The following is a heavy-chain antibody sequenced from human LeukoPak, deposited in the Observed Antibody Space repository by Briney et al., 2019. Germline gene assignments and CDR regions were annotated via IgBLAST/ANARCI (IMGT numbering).Heavy chain of an antibody. J-gene: IGHJ3*01. Sequence: PSETLSLTCAVSGVSISPYYWAWIRQPPGKGLEWIGYIHTSGSNNQYPSLKRRVTISVDKSKNNISLSLTSVTAADTAVYYCARLSAAVHLGAFDLWGQGTMVTVSS. CDR1: GVSISPYY. CDR3: ARLSAAVHLGAFDL. CDR2: IHTSGSN. D-gene: IGHD3-3*01. V-gene: IGHV4-4*09.